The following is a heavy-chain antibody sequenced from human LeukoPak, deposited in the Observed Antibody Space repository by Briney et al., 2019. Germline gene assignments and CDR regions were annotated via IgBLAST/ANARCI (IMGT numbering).Heavy chain of an antibody. V-gene: IGHV3-53*01. CDR3: ARGPSYSGSYSEYYFDY. CDR1: GFTVSSNY. J-gene: IGHJ4*02. Sequence: GGSLRLSCAASGFTVSSNYMSWVRQAPGKGLEWVSVIYSGGSTYYADSVKGRFTISRDNSKNTLYLQMNSLRAEDTAVYYCARGPSYSGSYSEYYFDYWGQGTLVTVSS. CDR2: IYSGGST. D-gene: IGHD1-26*01.